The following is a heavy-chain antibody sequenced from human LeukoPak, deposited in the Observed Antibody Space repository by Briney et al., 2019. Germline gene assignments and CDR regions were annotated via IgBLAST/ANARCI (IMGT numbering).Heavy chain of an antibody. J-gene: IGHJ3*02. V-gene: IGHV3-30*02. Sequence: PGGSLRLSCAASGFTFSSYGMHWVRQAPGKRLEWVAFIRYDGSNKYYADSVKGRFTISRDNSKNTLYLQMNSLRAEDTAVYYCAKDPGTGDDAFDIWGQGTMVTVSS. CDR1: GFTFSSYG. CDR3: AKDPGTGDDAFDI. CDR2: IRYDGSNK. D-gene: IGHD7-27*01.